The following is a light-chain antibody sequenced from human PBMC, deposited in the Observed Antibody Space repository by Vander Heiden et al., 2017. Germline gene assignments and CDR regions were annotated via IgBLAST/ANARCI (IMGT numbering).Light chain of an antibody. J-gene: IGLJ2*01. V-gene: IGLV3-21*02. CDR1: NIGSKS. CDR3: QVWDSSSGLVV. Sequence: SFLVTHPPSVPLAPGQTARIACGGNNIGSKSVHWYQQKPGQAPVLVVYGDSDRPSGIPERFSGSNSGTTATLTISRVEAGDEADYYCQVWDSSSGLVVFGGGTKLTVL. CDR2: GDS.